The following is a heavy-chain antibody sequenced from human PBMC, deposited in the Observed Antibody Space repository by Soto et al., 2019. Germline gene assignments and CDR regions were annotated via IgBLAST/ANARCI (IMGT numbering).Heavy chain of an antibody. V-gene: IGHV3-30*18. J-gene: IGHJ4*02. CDR2: ISYDGSNK. CDR1: GFTFSSYG. Sequence: QVQLVESGGGVVQPGRSLRLSCAASGFTFSSYGMHWVRQAPGKGLEWVAVISYDGSNKYYADSVKGRFTISRDNSKNTLYLQMNSLRAEDTAVYYCAKAVIAAAGTGLLEYYFDYWGQGILVTVSS. D-gene: IGHD6-13*01. CDR3: AKAVIAAAGTGLLEYYFDY.